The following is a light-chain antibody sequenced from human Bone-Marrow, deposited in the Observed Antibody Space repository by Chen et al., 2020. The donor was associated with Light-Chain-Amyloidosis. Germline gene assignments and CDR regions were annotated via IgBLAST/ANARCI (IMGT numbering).Light chain of an antibody. CDR2: GSS. CDR1: QTISSNY. Sequence: IVFTQSPCTLSLSPGEGANLSCRASQTISSNYLTWYQQKFGQAPRLLIYGSSSRATGIPDRFTGSGSGTDFTLTINRLEPEDFAMYYCQQYGTSPLTFGGGTKVEIK. J-gene: IGKJ4*01. CDR3: QQYGTSPLT. V-gene: IGKV3-20*01.